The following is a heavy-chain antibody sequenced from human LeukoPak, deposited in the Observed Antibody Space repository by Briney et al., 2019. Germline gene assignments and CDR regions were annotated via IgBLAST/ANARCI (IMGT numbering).Heavy chain of an antibody. CDR2: IIGDGSST. D-gene: IGHD6-19*01. CDR1: GFTFSNYW. Sequence: GGSLRLSCAASGFTFSNYWMHWVRQAPGKGLVWVSRIIGDGSSTNYADSVKGRFTISRGNAKNSLYLQMNSLRAEGTAVYYCARDLIAVAGTGIDYWGQGTLVTVSS. J-gene: IGHJ4*02. V-gene: IGHV3-74*01. CDR3: ARDLIAVAGTGIDY.